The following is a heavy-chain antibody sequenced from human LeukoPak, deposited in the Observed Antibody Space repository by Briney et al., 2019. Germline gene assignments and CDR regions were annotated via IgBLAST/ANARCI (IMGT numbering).Heavy chain of an antibody. D-gene: IGHD2-2*01. V-gene: IGHV4-30-4*01. J-gene: IGHJ6*02. CDR2: IYYSGST. CDR1: GGSISSGDYY. CDR3: ARERVVVVPAAPWYYYYGMDV. Sequence: SETLSLTCTVSGGSISSGDYYWSWIRQPPGKGLEWIGYIYYSGSTYYNPSLKSRVTIPVDTSKNQFSLKLSSVTAAVTAVYYCARERVVVVPAAPWYYYYGMDVWGQGTTVTVSS.